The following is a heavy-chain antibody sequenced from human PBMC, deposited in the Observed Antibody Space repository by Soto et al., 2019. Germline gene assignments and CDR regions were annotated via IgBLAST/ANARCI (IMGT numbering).Heavy chain of an antibody. V-gene: IGHV4-59*01. J-gene: IGHJ6*02. D-gene: IGHD3-9*01. CDR2: IYYSGST. Sequence: SETLSLTCAVYGGSFSGYYWSWIRQPPGKGLEWIGYIYYSGSTNYNPSLKSRVTISVDTSKNQFSLKLSSVTAADTAVYYCARATGGSYYDILTGRSIKPSHYYGMDVWGQGTTVTVSS. CDR1: GGSFSGYY. CDR3: ARATGGSYYDILTGRSIKPSHYYGMDV.